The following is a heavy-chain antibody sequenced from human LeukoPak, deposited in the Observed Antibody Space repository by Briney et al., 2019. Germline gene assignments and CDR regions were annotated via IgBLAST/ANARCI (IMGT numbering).Heavy chain of an antibody. V-gene: IGHV1-69*04. CDR1: GGTFSSYA. CDR3: ATVGDNWNLIRFAFDI. Sequence: SVKVSCKASGGTFSSYAISWVRQAPGQGLEWMGRIIPILGIANYAQKFQGRVTITADKSTSTAYMELSSLRSEDTAVYYCATVGDNWNLIRFAFDIWGQGTMVTVSS. J-gene: IGHJ3*02. D-gene: IGHD1-1*01. CDR2: IIPILGIA.